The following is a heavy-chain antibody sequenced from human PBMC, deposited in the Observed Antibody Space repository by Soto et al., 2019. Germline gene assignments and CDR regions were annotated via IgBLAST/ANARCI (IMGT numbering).Heavy chain of an antibody. J-gene: IGHJ4*02. D-gene: IGHD3-22*01. Sequence: EVQLVESGGGLVQPGGSLRLSCAASGFTFSTYSMNWVRQAPGKGLEWVSYISSGSSAIHYADSVKGRFTISRDNAKNSLYLEMNSLRDEDTAVYYCARDIHYDGSAYYHALDYWGQGALVTVSS. V-gene: IGHV3-48*02. CDR2: ISSGSSAI. CDR3: ARDIHYDGSAYYHALDY. CDR1: GFTFSTYS.